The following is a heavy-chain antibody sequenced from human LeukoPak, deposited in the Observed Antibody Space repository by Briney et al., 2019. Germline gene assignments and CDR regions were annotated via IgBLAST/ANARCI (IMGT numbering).Heavy chain of an antibody. CDR2: INSDGSST. CDR1: GFTFSSYW. J-gene: IGHJ4*02. D-gene: IGHD6-13*01. Sequence: GGSLRLSCAASGFTFSSYWMHWVRQAPGKGLVWVSRINSDGSSTSYADSVKGRFTISRDNAKNTLYLQMNSLRAEDTAVYYCARVAEAAAFDSWGQGTLVTVSS. V-gene: IGHV3-74*01. CDR3: ARVAEAAAFDS.